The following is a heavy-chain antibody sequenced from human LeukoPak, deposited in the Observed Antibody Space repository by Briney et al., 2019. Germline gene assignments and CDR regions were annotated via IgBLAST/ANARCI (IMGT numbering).Heavy chain of an antibody. CDR1: GFTFSSYA. CDR2: VSYGGNYK. Sequence: PGGSLRLSCGASGFTFSSYAMHWVRQAPGKGLEWVAVVSYGGNYKYYLDSVKGRFTISRDNSKNTLNLQMNSLRPEDTALYYCATTNHCSGGSCSSWSPDSWGQGTLVIVSS. J-gene: IGHJ4*02. V-gene: IGHV3-30-3*01. CDR3: ATTNHCSGGSCSSWSPDS. D-gene: IGHD2-15*01.